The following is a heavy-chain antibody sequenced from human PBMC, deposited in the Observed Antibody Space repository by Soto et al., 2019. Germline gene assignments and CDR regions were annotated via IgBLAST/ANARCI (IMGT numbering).Heavy chain of an antibody. J-gene: IGHJ3*02. D-gene: IGHD2-15*01. V-gene: IGHV1-69*10. Sequence: ASVKVSCKASGGTFSSYAISWVRQAPGQGLEWMGGIIPILGIANYAQKFQGRVTITADKSTSTAYMELSSLRSEDTAVYYCARRGQLVVAATDAFDIWGQGTMVTVSS. CDR3: ARRGQLVVAATDAFDI. CDR1: GGTFSSYA. CDR2: IIPILGIA.